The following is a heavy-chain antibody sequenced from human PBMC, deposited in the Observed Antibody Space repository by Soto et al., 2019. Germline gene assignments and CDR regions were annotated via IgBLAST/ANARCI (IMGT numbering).Heavy chain of an antibody. J-gene: IGHJ5*02. D-gene: IGHD2-15*01. Sequence: QLQLQESGSGLVKPSQTLSLTCAVSGGSISSGGYSWSWIRQPPGKGLEWIGYIYHSGSTYYNPSLKSRVTISVDRSKNQFSLKLSSVTAADTAVYYCASVQGVAATKWFDPWGQGTLVTVSS. V-gene: IGHV4-30-2*01. CDR3: ASVQGVAATKWFDP. CDR2: IYHSGST. CDR1: GGSISSGGYS.